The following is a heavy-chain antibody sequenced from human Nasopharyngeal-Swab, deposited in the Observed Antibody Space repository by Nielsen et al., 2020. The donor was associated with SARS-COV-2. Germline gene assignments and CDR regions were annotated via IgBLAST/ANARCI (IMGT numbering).Heavy chain of an antibody. CDR2: LYYSGIT. Sequence: WIRQPPGKGLEWIGYLYYSGITNYNPSLMSRFTISIDKSKNQFSLNLSSVNAADTAVYFCAREAYYYGSGTYDSWGQGTLVTVSS. J-gene: IGHJ4*02. CDR3: AREAYYYGSGTYDS. D-gene: IGHD3-10*01. V-gene: IGHV4-59*01.